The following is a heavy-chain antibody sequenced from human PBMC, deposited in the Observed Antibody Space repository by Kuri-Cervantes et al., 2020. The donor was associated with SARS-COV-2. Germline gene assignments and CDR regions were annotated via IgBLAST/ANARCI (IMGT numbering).Heavy chain of an antibody. V-gene: IGHV3-33*01. J-gene: IGHJ6*02. Sequence: GGSLRLSCAASGFTFNSYGMHWVRQAPGKGLEWVAVIWYDGSNKYYADSVKGRFTISRDNSKNTLYLQMNSLRAEDTAVYYCARGIAARRGYYYYGMDVWGQGTTVTVSS. D-gene: IGHD6-6*01. CDR1: GFTFNSYG. CDR3: ARGIAARRGYYYYGMDV. CDR2: IWYDGSNK.